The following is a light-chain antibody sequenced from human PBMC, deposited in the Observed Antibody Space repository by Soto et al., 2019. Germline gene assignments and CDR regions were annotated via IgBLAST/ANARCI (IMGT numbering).Light chain of an antibody. Sequence: QSALTQPASVSGSPGQSITFSCTGTSSDVGSYNLVSWYQQHPGKAPKLMIYEGSKRPSGVSNRFSGSKSGNTASLTISVLQAEDEADYYCCSYAGSSTLVFGGGTKLTVL. CDR1: SSDVGSYNL. CDR2: EGS. V-gene: IGLV2-23*01. CDR3: CSYAGSSTLV. J-gene: IGLJ3*02.